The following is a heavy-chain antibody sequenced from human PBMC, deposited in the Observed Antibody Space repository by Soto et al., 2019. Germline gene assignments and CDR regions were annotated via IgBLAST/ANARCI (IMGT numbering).Heavy chain of an antibody. V-gene: IGHV1-2*02. D-gene: IGHD1-26*01. CDR1: GYTFSDYF. CDR2: INPKTAAT. CDR3: ARIKWGLDYYSGMDV. J-gene: IGHJ6*02. Sequence: VQLVQSGAEVGKSGASVKVSCKASGYTFSDYFIQWLRQAPGQGLEWVAWINPKTAATNYAKKFQDRVTVTSDTSFSTAYLELTRLRPDDTALYYCARIKWGLDYYSGMDVLGQGTAVSVTS.